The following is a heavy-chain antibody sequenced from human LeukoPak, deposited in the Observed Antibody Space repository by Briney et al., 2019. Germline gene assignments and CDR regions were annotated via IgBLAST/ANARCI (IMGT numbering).Heavy chain of an antibody. CDR3: AKSWGYTRPYYNYMDV. Sequence: GGSLRLSCAASGFTFSSYAMSWVRQAPGKGLEWVSAISGSGGSTYYADSVKSRFTISRDNSKNTLYLQMNSLRAEDTAVYYCAKSWGYTRPYYNYMDVWGKGTTVTVSS. J-gene: IGHJ6*03. D-gene: IGHD3-16*02. CDR2: ISGSGGST. V-gene: IGHV3-23*01. CDR1: GFTFSSYA.